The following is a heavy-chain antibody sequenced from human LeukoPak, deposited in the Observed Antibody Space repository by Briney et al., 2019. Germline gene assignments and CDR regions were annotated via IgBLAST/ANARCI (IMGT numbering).Heavy chain of an antibody. Sequence: PSETLSLTCTVSGGSISSGGYYWSWIRQPPGKGLEWIGYIYHSGSTYYNPSLKSRVTISVDRSKNQFSLKLSSVTAADTAVYYCARDSSPAAAARLWGQGTLVTVSS. D-gene: IGHD6-13*01. V-gene: IGHV4-30-2*01. CDR2: IYHSGST. CDR1: GGSISSGGYY. J-gene: IGHJ4*02. CDR3: ARDSSPAAAARL.